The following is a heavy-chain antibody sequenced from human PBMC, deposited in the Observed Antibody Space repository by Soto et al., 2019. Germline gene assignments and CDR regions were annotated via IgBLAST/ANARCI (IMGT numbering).Heavy chain of an antibody. CDR3: ARVGCATSCSDYYYYYMDV. Sequence: EVQLVESGGGLVQPGGSLRLSCAASGFTFNYYAMQWVRQAPGKGLEYVSAISSNGQSTYYGTSARGRFTISRDNSRNTLYLQMGSLRDEDMAVYYCARVGCATSCSDYYYYYMDVWGKGTTITVSS. CDR1: GFTFNYYA. V-gene: IGHV3-64*01. CDR2: ISSNGQST. J-gene: IGHJ6*03. D-gene: IGHD2-2*01.